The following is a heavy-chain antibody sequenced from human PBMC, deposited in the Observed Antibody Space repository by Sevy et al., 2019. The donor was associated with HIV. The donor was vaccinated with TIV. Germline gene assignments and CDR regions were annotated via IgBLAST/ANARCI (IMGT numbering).Heavy chain of an antibody. J-gene: IGHJ4*02. V-gene: IGHV3-30*18. Sequence: GGSLRLSCAGSGFSFSTHGMHWVRQAPGKGLEWVAVISYDGIKKYYVDSLKGRFTISRDNAKNSLYLQMNSLRAGDTALYYCAKDISIEGGIAAVGTGIFDFWGQGTLVTVSS. CDR2: ISYDGIKK. D-gene: IGHD6-13*01. CDR1: GFSFSTHG. CDR3: AKDISIEGGIAAVGTGIFDF.